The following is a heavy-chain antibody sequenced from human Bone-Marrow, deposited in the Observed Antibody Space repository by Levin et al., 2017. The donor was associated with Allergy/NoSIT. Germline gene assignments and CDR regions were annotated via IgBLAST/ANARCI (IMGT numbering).Heavy chain of an antibody. CDR2: ISGSGGST. J-gene: IGHJ4*02. Sequence: LSLTCAASGFTFSSYAMSWVRPAPGKGLEWVSAISGSGGSTYYADSVKGRFTISRDNSKNTLYLQMNSLRAEDTAVYYCAKEGWSRGAFDYWGQGTLVTVSS. D-gene: IGHD3-10*01. CDR1: GFTFSSYA. V-gene: IGHV3-23*01. CDR3: AKEGWSRGAFDY.